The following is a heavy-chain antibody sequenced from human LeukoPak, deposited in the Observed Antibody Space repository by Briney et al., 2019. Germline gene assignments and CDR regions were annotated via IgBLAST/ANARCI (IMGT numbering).Heavy chain of an antibody. CDR1: GYTFTDYY. J-gene: IGHJ4*02. CDR2: INPNTGAT. CDR3: ARDRVGSGWPRPFYFEF. Sequence: ASVKVSCKASGYTFTDYYVHWVRQAPGQGLEWMGWINPNTGATIYAQNFQGRVTLSRDTSISTAYMDLSSLRSDDTAVYYCARDRVGSGWPRPFYFEFWGQGTLVTVSS. D-gene: IGHD6-19*01. V-gene: IGHV1-2*02.